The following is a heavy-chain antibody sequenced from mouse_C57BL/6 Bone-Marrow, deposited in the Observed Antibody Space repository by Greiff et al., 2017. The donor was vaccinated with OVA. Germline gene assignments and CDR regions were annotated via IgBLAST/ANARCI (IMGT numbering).Heavy chain of an antibody. Sequence: EVKLKESGGDLVKPGGSLKLSCAASGFTFSSYGMSWVRQTPDKRLEWVATISSGGSYTYYPDSVKGRFTISRDNAKNTLYLQMSSLKSADTAMYYCARHGDYGSFFDYWGQGTTLTVSS. V-gene: IGHV5-6*01. CDR1: GFTFSSYG. D-gene: IGHD1-1*01. CDR2: ISSGGSYT. J-gene: IGHJ2*01. CDR3: ARHGDYGSFFDY.